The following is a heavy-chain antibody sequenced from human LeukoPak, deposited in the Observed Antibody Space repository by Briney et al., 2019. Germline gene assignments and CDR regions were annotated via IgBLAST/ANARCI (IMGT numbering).Heavy chain of an antibody. Sequence: PGGSLRLSCAASGFTFSNYDMHWVRQAPGKGLEWVAVQSFDGSNKFYADSVKGRFTISRDNSKNTLYLQMNSLRAEDTAVYYCASSAGALIDCWGQGTLVIVS. D-gene: IGHD6-19*01. CDR3: ASSAGALIDC. V-gene: IGHV3-33*01. J-gene: IGHJ4*02. CDR1: GFTFSNYD. CDR2: QSFDGSNK.